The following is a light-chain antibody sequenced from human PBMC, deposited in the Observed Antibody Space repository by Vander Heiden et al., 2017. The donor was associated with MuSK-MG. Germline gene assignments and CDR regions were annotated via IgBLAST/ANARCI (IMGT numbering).Light chain of an antibody. CDR3: QVWDASGDPVV. CDR2: DDS. V-gene: IGLV3-21*02. Sequence: SYVLTQPPSVSVAPGQTARITCGGNNIGTKSVHWYQQKPGQAPGLVVYDDSDRPSGIPERFSGSNSGNTATLTISGVEPGDEADYWGQVWDASGDPVVFGGGTKLT. J-gene: IGLJ3*02. CDR1: NIGTKS.